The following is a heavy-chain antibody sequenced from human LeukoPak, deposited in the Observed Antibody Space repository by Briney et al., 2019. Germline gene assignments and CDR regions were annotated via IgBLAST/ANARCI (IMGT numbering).Heavy chain of an antibody. V-gene: IGHV1-69*05. CDR3: ATSPGSGYSGYYYYYMDV. CDR2: IIPIFGTA. J-gene: IGHJ6*03. Sequence: ASVKVSCKASGGTFSSYAISRVRQAPGQGLEWMRGIIPIFGTANYAQKFQGRVTITTDESTSTAYMELSSLRSEDTAVYYCATSPGSGYSGYYYYYMDVWGKGTTVTVSS. D-gene: IGHD3-22*01. CDR1: GGTFSSYA.